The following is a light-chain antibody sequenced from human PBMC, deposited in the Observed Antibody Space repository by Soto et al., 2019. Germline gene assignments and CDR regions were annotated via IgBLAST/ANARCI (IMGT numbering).Light chain of an antibody. CDR2: EGS. CDR1: SSDVGSYNL. V-gene: IGLV2-23*03. CDR3: CSYAGSSTFAYV. J-gene: IGLJ1*01. Sequence: QSALTQPASVSGSPGKSITISCTGTSSDVGSYNLVSWYQQHPGKAPKLMIYEGSKRPSGVSNRFSGSKSGNTASLTISGLQAEDEADYYCCSYAGSSTFAYVFGTGTKLTVL.